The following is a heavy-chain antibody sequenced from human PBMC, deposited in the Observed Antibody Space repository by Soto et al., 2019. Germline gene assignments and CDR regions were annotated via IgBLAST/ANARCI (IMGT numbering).Heavy chain of an antibody. V-gene: IGHV3-9*01. CDR3: AKEGSGDYIWGSYRYHFDY. Sequence: GGSLRLSCAASGFTFDDYAMHWVRQAPGKGLEWVSGISWNSGSIGYADSVKGRFTISRDNAKNSLYLQMNSLRAEDTALYYCAKEGSGDYIWGSYRYHFDYWGQGTLVTVSS. D-gene: IGHD3-16*02. CDR2: ISWNSGSI. CDR1: GFTFDDYA. J-gene: IGHJ4*02.